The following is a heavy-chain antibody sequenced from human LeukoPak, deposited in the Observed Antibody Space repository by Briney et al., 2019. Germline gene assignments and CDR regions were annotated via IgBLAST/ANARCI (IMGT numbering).Heavy chain of an antibody. Sequence: SETLSLTCTVSGGSISSYYWGWIRQPPGKGLEWIGSIYNSGSTYYNPSLNSRVTISVDTSKNQFSLKLSSVTAADTAVYYCARHDPPRWPYYFDYWGQGTLVTVSS. CDR1: GGSISSYY. J-gene: IGHJ4*02. CDR3: ARHDPPRWPYYFDY. CDR2: IYNSGST. D-gene: IGHD4-23*01. V-gene: IGHV4-39*01.